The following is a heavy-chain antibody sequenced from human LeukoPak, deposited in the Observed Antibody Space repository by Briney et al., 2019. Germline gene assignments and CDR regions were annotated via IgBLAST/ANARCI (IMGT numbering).Heavy chain of an antibody. Sequence: PGGSLRLSCAAAVFSVSTSYINWVCQAPGKGLEWVSVIYSDGSTKYADSVKARFTISRDNSKNMVYLQMKSLRVEDTAVYYCARGTLDNWGQGTPVTVSS. J-gene: IGHJ4*02. CDR3: ARGTLDN. D-gene: IGHD3/OR15-3a*01. CDR2: IYSDGST. V-gene: IGHV3-53*01. CDR1: VFSVSTSY.